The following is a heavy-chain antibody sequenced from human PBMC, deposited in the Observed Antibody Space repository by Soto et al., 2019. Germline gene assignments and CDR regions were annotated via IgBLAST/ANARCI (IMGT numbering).Heavy chain of an antibody. CDR1: GFTFSSYA. V-gene: IGHV3-23*01. Sequence: GGSLRLSCAASGFTFSSYAMSWVRQAPGKGLEWVSAISGSGGSTYYADSVKGRFTISRDNSKNTLYLQMNSLRAEDTAVYYCTKDLTGPLYYYYGMDVWGQGTTVTVSS. CDR3: TKDLTGPLYYYYGMDV. CDR2: ISGSGGST. J-gene: IGHJ6*02. D-gene: IGHD1-20*01.